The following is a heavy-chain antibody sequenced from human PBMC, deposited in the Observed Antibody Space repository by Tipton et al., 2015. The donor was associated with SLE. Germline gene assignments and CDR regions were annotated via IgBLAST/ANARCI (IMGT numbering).Heavy chain of an antibody. CDR1: GGTFSSYA. J-gene: IGHJ1*01. CDR2: ISAYNGNT. Sequence: QVQLVQSGAEVKKPGSSVKVSCKASGGTFSSYAISWVRQAPGQGLEWMGWISAYNGNTNYAQKLQGRVTMTTDTSTSTAYMELRSLRSDDTAVYYCARSQPVIAAARNNPIQHWGQGTLVTVST. CDR3: ARSQPVIAAARNNPIQH. D-gene: IGHD6-13*01. V-gene: IGHV1-18*01.